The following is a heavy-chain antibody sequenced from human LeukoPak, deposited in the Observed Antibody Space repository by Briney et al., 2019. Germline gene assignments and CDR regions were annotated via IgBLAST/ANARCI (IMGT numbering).Heavy chain of an antibody. J-gene: IGHJ5*02. CDR3: ARGPGPMTTVTTWFDP. CDR1: GGSFSGYY. Sequence: SETLSLTCAVYGGSFSGYYWSWIRQPPGKGLEWIGEINHSGSTNYNPSLKSRVTISVDTSKNQFPLKLSSVTAADTAVYYCARGPGPMTTVTTWFDPWGQGTLVTVSS. CDR2: INHSGST. V-gene: IGHV4-34*01. D-gene: IGHD4-11*01.